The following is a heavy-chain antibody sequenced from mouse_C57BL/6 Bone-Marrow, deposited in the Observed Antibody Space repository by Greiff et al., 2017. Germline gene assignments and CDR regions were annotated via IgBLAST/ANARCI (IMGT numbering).Heavy chain of an antibody. D-gene: IGHD4-1*01. CDR2: IDPSDSYT. CDR1: GYTFTSYW. V-gene: IGHV1-50*01. J-gene: IGHJ3*01. CDR3: AKNWGFAD. Sequence: VKLQQPGAELVKPGASVKLSCTASGYTFTSYWMPWVQQRPGQGLEWIGEIDPSDSYTNYTQKFKGKATLTVDTSSSTAYLQLSSLTSEDSAVYYCAKNWGFADWGKGTLVTVSA.